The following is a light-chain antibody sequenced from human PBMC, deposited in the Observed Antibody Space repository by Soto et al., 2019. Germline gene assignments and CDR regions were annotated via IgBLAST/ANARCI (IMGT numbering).Light chain of an antibody. J-gene: IGKJ1*01. Sequence: EIVMRQSPATLSVSPGQRATLSCRASQSVRTTVAWYHQRPGQAPRLLIYGASTRATGGPDRFSGGGSGTDFTLTVTSLQSEDFGIYYCQQYTDWPTTFGRGTKVDIK. CDR3: QQYTDWPTT. CDR1: QSVRTT. V-gene: IGKV3-15*01. CDR2: GAS.